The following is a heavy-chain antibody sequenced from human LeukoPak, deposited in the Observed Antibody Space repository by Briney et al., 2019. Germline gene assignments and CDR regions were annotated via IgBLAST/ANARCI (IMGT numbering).Heavy chain of an antibody. V-gene: IGHV1-3*04. D-gene: IGHD6-6*01. CDR3: ARRVYSSSSAYYYYMDV. J-gene: IGHJ6*03. CDR2: INTANGDT. Sequence: ASVKVSCKASGYTFTDYAVHWVRQAPGQRLEWMGWINTANGDTKYSQKFQGRVTITRDTSASTAYMELSSLRSEDTAVYYCARRVYSSSSAYYYYMDVWGKGTTVTVSS. CDR1: GYTFTDYA.